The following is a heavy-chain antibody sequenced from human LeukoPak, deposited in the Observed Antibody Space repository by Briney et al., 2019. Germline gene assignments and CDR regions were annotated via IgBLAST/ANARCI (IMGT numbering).Heavy chain of an antibody. D-gene: IGHD3-3*01. CDR1: GFTFSSYG. Sequence: GGSLRLSCAASGFTFSSYGMHWVRQAPGKGLEWVAFIRYDGSNKYYADSVKGRFTISRDNSKNTLYLQMNSLRAEDTAVYYCARQPISVGVVPHYYYYYYMDVWGKGPRSPSP. J-gene: IGHJ6*03. CDR3: ARQPISVGVVPHYYYYYYMDV. CDR2: IRYDGSNK. V-gene: IGHV3-30*02.